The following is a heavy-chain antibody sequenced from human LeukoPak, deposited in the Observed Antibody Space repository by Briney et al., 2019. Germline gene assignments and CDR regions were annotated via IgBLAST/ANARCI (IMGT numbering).Heavy chain of an antibody. CDR3: ARGSIMITFGGVPPYFDY. J-gene: IGHJ4*02. Sequence: SETLSLTCTVSGGSISSYYWSWIRQPPGKGLEWIGYIYYSGSTNYNPSLKSRVTISVDTSKNQFSLKLSSVTAADTAVYYCARGSIMITFGGVPPYFDYWGQGTLVTVSS. CDR2: IYYSGST. D-gene: IGHD3-16*01. V-gene: IGHV4-59*01. CDR1: GGSISSYY.